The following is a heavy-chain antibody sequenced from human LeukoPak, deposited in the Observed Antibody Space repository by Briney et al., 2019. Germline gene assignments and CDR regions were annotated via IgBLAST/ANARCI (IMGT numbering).Heavy chain of an antibody. D-gene: IGHD6-19*01. Sequence: ASVKVSCKASGYTFTCYYMHWVRQAPGQGLEWMGWINPNSGGTNYAQKFQGRVTMTRDTSISTAYMELSRLRSDDTAVYYCARDVSPVAGPDYWGQGTLVTVSS. CDR2: INPNSGGT. CDR1: GYTFTCYY. CDR3: ARDVSPVAGPDY. V-gene: IGHV1-2*02. J-gene: IGHJ4*02.